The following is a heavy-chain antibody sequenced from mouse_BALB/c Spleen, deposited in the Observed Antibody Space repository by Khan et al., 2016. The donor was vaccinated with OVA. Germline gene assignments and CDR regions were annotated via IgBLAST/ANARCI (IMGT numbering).Heavy chain of an antibody. J-gene: IGHJ2*01. CDR1: GFSLTSYG. Sequence: QVQLKQSGPGLVAPSQSLYITCTASGFSLTSYGVHWVRQPPGKGLEWLGVICAGGSTTYNSALMSRLSIITDNSQNQVFFIMISLQTDDTAIYYCARLEDIWGQGTTLTVSA. D-gene: IGHD1-3*01. V-gene: IGHV2-9*02. CDR3: ARLEDI. CDR2: ICAGGST.